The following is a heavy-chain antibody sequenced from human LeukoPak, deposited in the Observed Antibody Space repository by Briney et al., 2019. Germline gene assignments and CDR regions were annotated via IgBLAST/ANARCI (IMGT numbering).Heavy chain of an antibody. CDR3: AREGYYDSKGIDY. V-gene: IGHV4-30-4*01. D-gene: IGHD3-22*01. J-gene: IGHJ4*02. Sequence: SETLSLTCTVSGGSISSSNWWSWVRQPPGKGLEWIGYIYYSGSTYYNPSLKSRVTISVDTSKNQFSLKLSSVTAADTAVYYCAREGYYDSKGIDYWGQGTLVTVSS. CDR1: GGSISSSNW. CDR2: IYYSGST.